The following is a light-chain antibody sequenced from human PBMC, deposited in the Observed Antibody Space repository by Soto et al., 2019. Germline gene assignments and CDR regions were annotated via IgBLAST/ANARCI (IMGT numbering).Light chain of an antibody. Sequence: QSALTQPRSVSGSPGQSVTISCTGTSSDVGFYNYVSWYQQHPGKAPKLIIFDVTQRPSGVPDRFSGSKSGNTASLTVSGLQPEDEADYYCHSFTTSYTEIFGGGTQLTVL. J-gene: IGLJ7*01. CDR1: SSDVGFYNY. CDR2: DVT. V-gene: IGLV2-11*01. CDR3: HSFTTSYTEI.